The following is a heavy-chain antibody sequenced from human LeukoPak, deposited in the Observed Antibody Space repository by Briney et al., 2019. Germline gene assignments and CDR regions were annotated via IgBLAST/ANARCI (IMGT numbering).Heavy chain of an antibody. J-gene: IGHJ6*02. Sequence: GASVKVSCKASGGTFSSYAISWVRQAPGQGLEWMGIINPSGGSTSYAQKFQGRVTMTRDTSTSTVYMELSSLRSEDTAVYYCARDSSMGIAVAGTTKYYYYGMDVWGQGTTVTVSS. V-gene: IGHV1-46*01. CDR1: GGTFSSYA. D-gene: IGHD6-19*01. CDR2: INPSGGST. CDR3: ARDSSMGIAVAGTTKYYYYGMDV.